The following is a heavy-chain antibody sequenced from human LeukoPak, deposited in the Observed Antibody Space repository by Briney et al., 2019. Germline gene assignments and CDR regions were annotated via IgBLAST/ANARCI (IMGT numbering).Heavy chain of an antibody. D-gene: IGHD3-3*01. CDR1: GFTFSSYS. J-gene: IGHJ4*02. CDR2: ISDSSGTI. CDR3: ARGSPASGLFPFEN. V-gene: IGHV3-48*01. Sequence: GGSLRLSCAASGFTFSSYSMNWVRQAPGKGLEWLSYISDSSGTIFYADSVKGRFTISRDNAKNSLYLQMNSLRAEDTAVYYCARGSPASGLFPFENWGQGTLLTVSS.